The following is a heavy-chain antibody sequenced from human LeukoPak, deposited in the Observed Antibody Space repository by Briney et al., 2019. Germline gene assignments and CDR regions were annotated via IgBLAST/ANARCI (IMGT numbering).Heavy chain of an antibody. J-gene: IGHJ6*02. CDR1: GFTFTNYW. CDR2: INPDGSTT. V-gene: IGHV3-74*01. D-gene: IGHD4-17*01. CDR3: ARESAVTLADYGFDV. Sequence: GGSLRLSCAASGFTFTNYWMFWVRQAPGKGLVWVSGINPDGSTTTYADSVKGRFTISRDNAKNTLYLQMNSLRLEDTSVYYCARESAVTLADYGFDVWGQGTTVIVSS.